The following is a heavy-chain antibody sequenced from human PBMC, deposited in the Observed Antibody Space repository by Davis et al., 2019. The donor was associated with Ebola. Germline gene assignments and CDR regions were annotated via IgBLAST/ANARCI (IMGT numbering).Heavy chain of an antibody. Sequence: GESLKISCAASGFTFSVYAFSWVRHAPGKGLEWVANIKHDGSEKYYVDSVKGRFTISRDNAKNTLSLQMNSLRAEDTAVYYCAKVRDDYWGQGTLVTVSS. CDR2: IKHDGSEK. V-gene: IGHV3-7*03. CDR3: AKVRDDY. CDR1: GFTFSVYA. J-gene: IGHJ4*02.